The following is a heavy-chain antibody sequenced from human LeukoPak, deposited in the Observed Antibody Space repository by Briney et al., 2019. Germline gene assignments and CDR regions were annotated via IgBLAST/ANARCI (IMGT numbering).Heavy chain of an antibody. CDR2: ISGSGGST. V-gene: IGHV3-23*01. D-gene: IGHD4-23*01. Sequence: GGSLRVSCAASGFTFSNYATSWVRQAPGKGLEWVSGISGSGGSTYYADSVKGRFTISRDNAKNSLYLQMNSLRAEDTAVYYCARDRNYGDNSGWFDPWGQGTLVTVSS. CDR1: GFTFSNYA. J-gene: IGHJ5*02. CDR3: ARDRNYGDNSGWFDP.